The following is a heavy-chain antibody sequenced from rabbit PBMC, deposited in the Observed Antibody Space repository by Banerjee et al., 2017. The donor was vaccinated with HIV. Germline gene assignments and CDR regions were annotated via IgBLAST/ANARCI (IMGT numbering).Heavy chain of an antibody. CDR3: ARGATMTVLTYFNL. CDR1: GIDFRSYG. Sequence: QEQLEESGGGLVKPEGSLTLSCKASGIDFRSYGLSWVRQAPGKGLEWIAYIYPDYGTADYASWVNGRFTISVDNAQNTVYLQMTSLTGADTATYFCARGATMTVLTYFNLWGPGTLVTVS. D-gene: IGHD2-1*01. V-gene: IGHV1S47*01. CDR2: IYPDYGTA. J-gene: IGHJ4*01.